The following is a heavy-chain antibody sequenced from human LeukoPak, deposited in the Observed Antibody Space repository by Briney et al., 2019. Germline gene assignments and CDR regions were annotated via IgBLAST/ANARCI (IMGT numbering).Heavy chain of an antibody. J-gene: IGHJ4*02. D-gene: IGHD3-22*01. V-gene: IGHV4-4*09. Sequence: SETLSLTCTVSGGSISSYYWSWIRQPPGKGLEWIGYIYTSGSTNYNPSLKSRVTISVDTSKNQFSLKLSSVTAADTAVYYCASSTSITMIGEWGQGTLVTVSS. CDR1: GGSISSYY. CDR2: IYTSGST. CDR3: ASSTSITMIGE.